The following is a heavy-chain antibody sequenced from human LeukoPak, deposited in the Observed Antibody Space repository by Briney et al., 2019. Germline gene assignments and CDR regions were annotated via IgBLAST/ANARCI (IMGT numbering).Heavy chain of an antibody. J-gene: IGHJ6*03. CDR2: IIAIFGTA. CDR1: GGTFNSYA. D-gene: IGHD2-2*01. CDR3: ARVVRLVVPAAMGDYYYYYMDV. V-gene: IGHV1-69*01. Sequence: SVKVSCKASGGTFNSYAISWVRQAPGQGHEGMGGIIAIFGTANYAQKFQGRGTITADEIKSTDYMEMSRQRYEGTAVYYCARVVRLVVPAAMGDYYYYYMDVWGKGTTVTVSS.